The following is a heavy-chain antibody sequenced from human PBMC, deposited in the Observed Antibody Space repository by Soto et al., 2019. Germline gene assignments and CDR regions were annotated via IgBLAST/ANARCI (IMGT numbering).Heavy chain of an antibody. Sequence: PSETLSLTCAASGGSISSGGYSWSWIRQPPGKGLEWIGYIYHSGSTYYNPSLKSRVTISVDRSKNQFSLKLSSVTAADTAVYYCARVDSSGYYPDYWGQGTLVTVSS. D-gene: IGHD3-22*01. V-gene: IGHV4-30-2*01. CDR3: ARVDSSGYYPDY. J-gene: IGHJ4*02. CDR1: GGSISSGGYS. CDR2: IYHSGST.